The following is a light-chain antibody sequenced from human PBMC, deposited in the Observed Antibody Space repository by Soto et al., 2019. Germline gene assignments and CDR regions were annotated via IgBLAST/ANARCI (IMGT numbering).Light chain of an antibody. CDR3: QQSYSTFTWT. J-gene: IGKJ1*01. CDR1: QSISSY. V-gene: IGKV1-39*01. Sequence: DIQMTQSPSSLSASVGERVTITCRASQSISSYLNWYQQKPGKAPKLLIYAASSLQSGVPSRFSGSGSGTDFTLTISSLQPEDFATYYCQQSYSTFTWTFGQGTKVDIK. CDR2: AAS.